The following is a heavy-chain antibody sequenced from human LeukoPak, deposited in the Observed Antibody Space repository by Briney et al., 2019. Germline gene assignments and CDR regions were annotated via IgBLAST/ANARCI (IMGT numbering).Heavy chain of an antibody. CDR3: ARERVEDCSNGVCYWLCDD. V-gene: IGHV3-33*01. Sequence: GRSLRLYSASSGFTCNRFGMHWVCQAPGKGLEWVAVIWYDGSNKEYADSVKGRFTISRDNSKNTLYLQMNSLRAEDTAVYYCARERVEDCSNGVCYWLCDDWGQGALVTVVS. D-gene: IGHD2-8*01. CDR1: GFTCNRFG. J-gene: IGHJ4*02. CDR2: IWYDGSNK.